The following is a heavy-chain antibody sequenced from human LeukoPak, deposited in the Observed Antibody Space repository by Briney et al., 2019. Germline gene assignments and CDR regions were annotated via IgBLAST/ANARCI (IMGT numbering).Heavy chain of an antibody. D-gene: IGHD3-10*01. CDR1: GGSSSSYY. V-gene: IGHV4-4*07. CDR2: IYTSGST. CDR3: ARALELWFGEFPTNWFDP. J-gene: IGHJ5*02. Sequence: PSETLSLTCTVSGGSSSSYYWSWIRQPAGKGLEWIGRIYTSGSTNYNPSLKSRVTMSVDTSKNQFSLKLSSVTAADTAVYYCARALELWFGEFPTNWFDPWGQGTLVTVSP.